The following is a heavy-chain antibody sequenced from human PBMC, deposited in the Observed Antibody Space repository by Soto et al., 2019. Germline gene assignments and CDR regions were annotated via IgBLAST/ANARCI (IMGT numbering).Heavy chain of an antibody. CDR1: GGSISPYY. V-gene: IGHV4-4*07. Sequence: QVLLQESGPELVKPSETLSLTCTVSGGSISPYYWSWIRQPAGKGLEWIGRVYISGRTNYNPSLKSRLSMSVDTSKNQFSLRLRSVTAADTAMYYFARSGNSGYSPHDYWGQGTLVTVSS. D-gene: IGHD5-12*01. CDR2: VYISGRT. CDR3: ARSGNSGYSPHDY. J-gene: IGHJ4*02.